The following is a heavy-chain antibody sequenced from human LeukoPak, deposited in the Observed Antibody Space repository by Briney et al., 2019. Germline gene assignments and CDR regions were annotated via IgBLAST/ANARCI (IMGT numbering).Heavy chain of an antibody. Sequence: PSETLSLTCTVSGGSISSGNHYWVWIRQPPGKGLEWIGTIYFNGNTYSTPSLKSRVTMSVDTSENQFSLKLSSVTAADMAVYYCVRHLTVLYYYIDVWGTGTTVTVSS. J-gene: IGHJ6*03. V-gene: IGHV4-39*01. D-gene: IGHD2-8*02. CDR1: GGSISSGNHY. CDR2: IYFNGNT. CDR3: VRHLTVLYYYIDV.